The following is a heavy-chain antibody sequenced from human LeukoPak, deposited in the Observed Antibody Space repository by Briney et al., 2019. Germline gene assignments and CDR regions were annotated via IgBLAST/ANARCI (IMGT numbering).Heavy chain of an antibody. V-gene: IGHV3-33*06. CDR3: AKATGSPNGRGPGY. CDR2: IWYDGSNK. CDR1: GFTFSTYG. Sequence: GGSLRLSCAASGFTFSTYGMHWVRQAPGRGLEWVAIIWYDGSNKYYVDSVKGRFTISRDNSKNTLYLQMDSLRADDTAIYYCAKATGSPNGRGPGYWGQGTLVTVSS. J-gene: IGHJ4*02. D-gene: IGHD1-14*01.